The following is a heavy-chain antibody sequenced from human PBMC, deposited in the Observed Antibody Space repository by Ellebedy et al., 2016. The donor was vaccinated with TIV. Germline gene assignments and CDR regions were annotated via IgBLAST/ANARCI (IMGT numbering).Heavy chain of an antibody. CDR2: INGDGSNI. D-gene: IGHD3-10*01. CDR3: AKGRTIWFGEFDFDY. Sequence: GESLKISCAASGFTFSSSWVHWVRQVPGKGLVWVARINGDGSNIGYADSVKGRFTISRDNAKSTLYLQMNSLRAEDTAVYYCAKGRTIWFGEFDFDYWGQGTLVTVSS. CDR1: GFTFSSSW. J-gene: IGHJ4*02. V-gene: IGHV3-74*01.